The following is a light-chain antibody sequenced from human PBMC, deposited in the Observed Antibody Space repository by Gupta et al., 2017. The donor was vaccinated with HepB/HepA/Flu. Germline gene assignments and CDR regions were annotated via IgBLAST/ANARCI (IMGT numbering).Light chain of an antibody. J-gene: IGKJ1*01. V-gene: IGKV3-20*01. Sequence: EIVLTQSPGTLSLSPGERATLSCRASQSIDYSHLAWFQHKPGQAPRLLIYGASSRATGIPDRFSGSGSGTDFTLTINRLEPEDFAVYYCQQYGNSPETFGQGTKVEI. CDR2: GAS. CDR1: QSIDYSH. CDR3: QQYGNSPET.